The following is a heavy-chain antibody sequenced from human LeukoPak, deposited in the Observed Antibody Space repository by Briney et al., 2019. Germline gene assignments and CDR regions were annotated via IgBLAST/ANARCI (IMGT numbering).Heavy chain of an antibody. J-gene: IGHJ4*02. Sequence: GESLKISCKGSGYYFTSYWIGWVRQMPGKGLEWTGLIYPGDSDTRYSSSFQGHVTISADKSINTAYLQWSSLKASDTAMYYCARGRCSGGSCFPIDYWGQGTLVTVSS. CDR1: GYYFTSYW. D-gene: IGHD2-15*01. CDR3: ARGRCSGGSCFPIDY. V-gene: IGHV5-51*01. CDR2: IYPGDSDT.